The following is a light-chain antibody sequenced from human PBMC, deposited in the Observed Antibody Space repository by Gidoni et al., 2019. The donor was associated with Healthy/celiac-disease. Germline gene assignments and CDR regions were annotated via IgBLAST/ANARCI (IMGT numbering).Light chain of an antibody. CDR1: QSLLHSNGYNY. V-gene: IGKV2-28*01. J-gene: IGKJ1*01. CDR2: LGS. Sequence: DIVMTQSPLSLPVTPGEPASISCRSSQSLLHSNGYNYLDWYLQKPWQSPQLLIYLGSNRASGVPDRFSGSGSGTDFTLKISRVEAEDVGVYYCMQALQQWTFGQGTKVEIK. CDR3: MQALQQWT.